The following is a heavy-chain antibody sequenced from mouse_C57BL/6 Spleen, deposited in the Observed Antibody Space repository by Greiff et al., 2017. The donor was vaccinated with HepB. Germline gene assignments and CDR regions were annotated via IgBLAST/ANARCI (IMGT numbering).Heavy chain of an antibody. Sequence: EVQRVESGGGLVKPGGSLKLSCAASGFTFSSYAMSWVRQTPEKRLEWVATISDGGSYTYYPDNVQGRFTISRSNAKNNLYLQMSHLKSEDTAMYYCAREGYYGSSPLYAMDYWGQGTSVTVSS. V-gene: IGHV5-4*01. CDR3: AREGYYGSSPLYAMDY. J-gene: IGHJ4*01. CDR1: GFTFSSYA. CDR2: ISDGGSYT. D-gene: IGHD1-1*01.